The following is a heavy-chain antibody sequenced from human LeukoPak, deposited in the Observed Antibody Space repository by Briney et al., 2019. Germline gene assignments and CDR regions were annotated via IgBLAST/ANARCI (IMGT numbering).Heavy chain of an antibody. CDR3: ARAEYDSSLGFDY. CDR1: GFTVSSNY. J-gene: IGHJ4*02. CDR2: IYSGGST. D-gene: IGHD3-22*01. Sequence: PGGSLRLSCAASGFTVSSNYMSWVRQAPGKGLGWGSLIYSGGSTYYADSVKGRFTISRDTSKNTLYLQMNSLRAEDTAIYYCARAEYDSSLGFDYWGQGTLVTVSS. V-gene: IGHV3-53*01.